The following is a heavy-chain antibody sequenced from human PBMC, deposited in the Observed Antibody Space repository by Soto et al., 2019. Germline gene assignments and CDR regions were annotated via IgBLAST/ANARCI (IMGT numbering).Heavy chain of an antibody. V-gene: IGHV3-53*01. CDR3: AKKSEIAVPRYYLDL. CDR1: GFTVRGSY. Sequence: GGSLRLSCAASGFTVRGSYMYWVRQAPGKGLEWVSVIYSGGGTDYEASVKGRFTLSSDNSKNMLYLQMSSLRVEDTAVYYCAKKSEIAVPRYYLDLWGQGTLVTVSS. D-gene: IGHD2-21*01. CDR2: IYSGGGT. J-gene: IGHJ4*02.